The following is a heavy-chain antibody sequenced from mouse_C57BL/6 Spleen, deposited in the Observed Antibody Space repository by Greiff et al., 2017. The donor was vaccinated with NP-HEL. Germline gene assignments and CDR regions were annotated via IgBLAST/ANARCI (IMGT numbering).Heavy chain of an antibody. Sequence: EVMLVESGGGLVKPGGSLKLSCAASGFTFSDYGMHWVRQAPEKGLEWVAYISSGSSTIYYADTVKGRFTISRDNAKNTLFLQMTSLRSEDTAMYYSARGTAQAPFAYWGQGTLVTVSA. J-gene: IGHJ3*01. CDR2: ISSGSSTI. CDR3: ARGTAQAPFAY. CDR1: GFTFSDYG. D-gene: IGHD3-2*02. V-gene: IGHV5-17*01.